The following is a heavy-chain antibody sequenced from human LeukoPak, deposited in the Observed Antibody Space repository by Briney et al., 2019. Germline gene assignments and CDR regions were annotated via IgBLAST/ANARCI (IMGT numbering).Heavy chain of an antibody. D-gene: IGHD6-13*01. CDR2: ISYDGSNK. CDR1: GFTFSSYA. J-gene: IGHJ5*02. V-gene: IGHV3-30-3*01. Sequence: PGRSLRLSCAASGFTFSSYAMHWVRQAPGKGLEWVAVISYDGSNKYYADSVKGRFTISRDNSKNTLYLQMNSLRAEDTAVYYCARCSRGILPDWFDPWGQGTLVTVSS. CDR3: ARCSRGILPDWFDP.